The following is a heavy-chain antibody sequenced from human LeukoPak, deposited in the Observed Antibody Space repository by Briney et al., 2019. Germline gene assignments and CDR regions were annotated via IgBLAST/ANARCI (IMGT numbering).Heavy chain of an antibody. CDR1: GYTFTSYD. J-gene: IGHJ4*02. Sequence: ASVQVSCKAAGYTFTSYDINWVRQATGQWLEWMGWMNPNSGNTGYAQKFQGRVTMTRNTSISTAYMELSSLRSEDTAVYYCARGRNIVATLIGYWGQGTLVTVSS. CDR2: MNPNSGNT. CDR3: ARGRNIVATLIGY. V-gene: IGHV1-8*01. D-gene: IGHD5-12*01.